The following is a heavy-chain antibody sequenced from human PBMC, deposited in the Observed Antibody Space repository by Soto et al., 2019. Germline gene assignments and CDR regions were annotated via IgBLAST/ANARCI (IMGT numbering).Heavy chain of an antibody. CDR1: GFPFSSDW. CDR3: ARGPRGLYGNDY. Sequence: PGGSLRLSCAASGFPFSSDWMHWVRQAAGKGLVWVSRIMDGSSTNYADSVKGRFTISRDNAKNTLYLQMNSLRADDTAVYYCARGPRGLYGNDYWGQGALVTVSS. CDR2: IMDGSST. J-gene: IGHJ4*02. D-gene: IGHD4-4*01. V-gene: IGHV3-74*01.